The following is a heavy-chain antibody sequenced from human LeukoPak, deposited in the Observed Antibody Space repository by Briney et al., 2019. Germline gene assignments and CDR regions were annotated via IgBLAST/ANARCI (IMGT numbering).Heavy chain of an antibody. CDR1: GYTFTDYY. Sequence: ASVKVSCKASGYTFTDYYMHWVRQAPGQGLEWMGWINPNSGGTNYAQKFQGRVTMTRDTSISTAYMEVSRLRSDDTAVYYCARFNGYSNLAGFDYWGQGTLVTVSS. J-gene: IGHJ4*02. D-gene: IGHD4-11*01. V-gene: IGHV1-2*02. CDR2: INPNSGGT. CDR3: ARFNGYSNLAGFDY.